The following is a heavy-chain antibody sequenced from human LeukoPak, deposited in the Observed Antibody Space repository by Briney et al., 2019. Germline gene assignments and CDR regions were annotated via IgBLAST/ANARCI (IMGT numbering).Heavy chain of an antibody. CDR3: ARSHYYYDSSGYYVY. J-gene: IGHJ4*02. CDR1: GYTFTGYY. Sequence: ASVMVSCKASGYTFTGYYMHWVRQAPGQGLEWMGWINPNSGGTNYAQKFQGRVTMTRDTSISTAYMELSRLRSDDTAVYYCARSHYYYDSSGYYVYWGQGTLVTVSS. CDR2: INPNSGGT. D-gene: IGHD3-22*01. V-gene: IGHV1-2*02.